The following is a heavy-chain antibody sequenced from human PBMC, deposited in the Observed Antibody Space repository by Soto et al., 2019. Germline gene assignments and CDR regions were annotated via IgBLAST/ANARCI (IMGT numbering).Heavy chain of an antibody. CDR1: GYTFTGYY. Sequence: ASVKVSCKASGYTFTGYYMHWLRQAPVEGLEWMGWINPNSGGTNYAQKFQGRVTMTRDTSISTAYMELSRLRSDDTAVYYCARSPRYSSSWYSLNHYYYGMDVWGQGTTVTVSS. CDR3: ARSPRYSSSWYSLNHYYYGMDV. J-gene: IGHJ6*02. D-gene: IGHD6-13*01. V-gene: IGHV1-2*02. CDR2: INPNSGGT.